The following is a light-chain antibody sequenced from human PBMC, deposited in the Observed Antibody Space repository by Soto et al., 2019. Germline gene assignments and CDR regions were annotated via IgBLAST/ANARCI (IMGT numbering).Light chain of an antibody. J-gene: IGKJ5*01. CDR1: QSVSNN. CDR2: GAS. CDR3: QQYSNWPPSIT. Sequence: EIVVTQSPATLSVSPGERASLSCWTSQSVSNNLAWYQQKPGQAPRLLIYGASTRATDIPARFSGSGSGTDFTLTISSLQSEDFVVYYCQQYSNWPPSITFGQGTRLEIK. V-gene: IGKV3-15*01.